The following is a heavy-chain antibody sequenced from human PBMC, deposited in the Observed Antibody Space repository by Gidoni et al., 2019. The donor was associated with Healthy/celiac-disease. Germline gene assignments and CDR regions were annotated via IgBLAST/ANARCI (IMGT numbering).Heavy chain of an antibody. CDR2: INPNSGGT. J-gene: IGHJ6*02. V-gene: IGHV1-2*02. CDR1: GYTFTGYY. Sequence: QVQLVQSGAEVKKPGASVKVSCKASGYTFTGYYMHWVRQAPGQGLEWMGWINPNSGGTNYAQKFQGRVTMTRDTSISTAYMELSRLRSDDTAVYYCARDRRYYYGSGSYGMDVWGQGTTVTVSS. D-gene: IGHD3-10*01. CDR3: ARDRRYYYGSGSYGMDV.